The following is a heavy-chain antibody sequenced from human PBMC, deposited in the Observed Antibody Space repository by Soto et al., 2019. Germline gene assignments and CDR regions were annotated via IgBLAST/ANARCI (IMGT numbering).Heavy chain of an antibody. CDR3: ARAGGAARPTYYYFDY. J-gene: IGHJ4*02. CDR2: IYWDDDK. Sequence: QITLKESGPTLVKPTQTLTLTCTFSGFSLSTSGVGVGWIRQPPGKALEWLALIYWDDDKRYSPSLKSRLTITKDTSKNQVVLTMTNMDPVDTATYYCARAGGAARPTYYYFDYWGQGTLVTVSS. V-gene: IGHV2-5*02. CDR1: GFSLSTSGVG. D-gene: IGHD6-6*01.